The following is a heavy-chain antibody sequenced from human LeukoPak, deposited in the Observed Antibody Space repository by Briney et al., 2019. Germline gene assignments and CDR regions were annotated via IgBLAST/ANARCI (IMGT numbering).Heavy chain of an antibody. J-gene: IGHJ4*02. CDR1: GFTVSSNY. CDR2: IRSKANSYAT. V-gene: IGHV3-73*01. D-gene: IGHD6-13*01. CDR3: TRLIAAAKKFDY. Sequence: PGGSLRLSCAASGFTVSSNYMSWVRQASGKGLEWVGRIRSKANSYATAYAASVKGRFTISRDDSKNTAYLQMNSLKTEDTAVYYCTRLIAAAKKFDYWGQGTLVTVSS.